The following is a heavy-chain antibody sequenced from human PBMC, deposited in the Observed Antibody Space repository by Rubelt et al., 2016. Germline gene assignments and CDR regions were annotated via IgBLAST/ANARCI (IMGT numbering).Heavy chain of an antibody. J-gene: IGHJ6*02. CDR3: ARDRGTSSGWYSYYGMDV. CDR2: IYYSGST. V-gene: IGHV4-59*01. CDR1: GGSISSYY. D-gene: IGHD6-19*01. Sequence: QVQLQESGPGLVKPSETLSLTCTVSGGSISSYYWSWIRQPPGKGLEWIGYIYYSGSTNYNPSLKSRVTLSVDTSKNQFSLKLSSVTAADTAVYYCARDRGTSSGWYSYYGMDVWGQGTTVTVSS.